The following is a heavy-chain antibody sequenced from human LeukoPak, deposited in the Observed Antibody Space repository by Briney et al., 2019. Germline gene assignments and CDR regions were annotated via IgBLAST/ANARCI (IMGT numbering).Heavy chain of an antibody. Sequence: HPGGSLRLSCAVSGFTFSSYGMHRVRQAPGKGLEWMAVISYDGTNKYYADSVKGRFTISRDNSKNTLYLQMNSLRAEDTAAYYCAKDLNYDFWSGLGNWGQGTLVTVSS. CDR2: ISYDGTNK. D-gene: IGHD3-3*01. CDR1: GFTFSSYG. CDR3: AKDLNYDFWSGLGN. V-gene: IGHV3-30*18. J-gene: IGHJ4*02.